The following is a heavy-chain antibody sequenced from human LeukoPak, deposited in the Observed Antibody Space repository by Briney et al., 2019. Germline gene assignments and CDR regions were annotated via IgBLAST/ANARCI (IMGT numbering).Heavy chain of an antibody. CDR3: ARGGGLDV. CDR1: GFTFSIHT. CDR2: INHNGNVN. V-gene: IGHV3-7*03. Sequence: GGSLRLSCAASGFTFSIHTMNWARQAPGKGLEWVASINHNGNVNYYVDSVKGRFTISRDNAKNSLYLQMSNLRAEGTAVYFCARGGGLDVWGQGATVTVSS. J-gene: IGHJ6*02. D-gene: IGHD3-16*01.